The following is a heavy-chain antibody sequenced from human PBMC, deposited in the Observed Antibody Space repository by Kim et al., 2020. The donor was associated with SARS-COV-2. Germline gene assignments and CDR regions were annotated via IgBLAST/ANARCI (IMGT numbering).Heavy chain of an antibody. J-gene: IGHJ6*02. Sequence: GGSLRLSFAASGFTFSRYAINWVRQAPGKGLEWVAVISYDGSNKNYADSVKGRFTIARDNSKNTLYLQMNSLRAEDTAVYYCARDANRGYSYGGTYYFYGEDVWDQGTTVTVSS. CDR3: ARDANRGYSYGGTYYFYGEDV. D-gene: IGHD5-18*01. CDR1: GFTFSRYA. V-gene: IGHV3-30*04. CDR2: ISYDGSNK.